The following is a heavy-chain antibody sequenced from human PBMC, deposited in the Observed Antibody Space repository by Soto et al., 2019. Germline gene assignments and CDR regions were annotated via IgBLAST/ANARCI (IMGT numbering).Heavy chain of an antibody. Sequence: ASVKVSCKASGYTFTSYGISWVRQAPGQGLEWMGWISAYNGNTNYAQKLQGRVTMTTDTSTSTAYMELRSLRSDDTAVYYCARRRYYDSSGYYYFDYWGQGTQVTVSS. D-gene: IGHD3-22*01. CDR2: ISAYNGNT. CDR1: GYTFTSYG. V-gene: IGHV1-18*01. CDR3: ARRRYYDSSGYYYFDY. J-gene: IGHJ4*02.